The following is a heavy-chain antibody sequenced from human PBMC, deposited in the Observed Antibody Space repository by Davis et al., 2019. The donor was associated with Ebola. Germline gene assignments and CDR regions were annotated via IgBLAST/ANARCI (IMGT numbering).Heavy chain of an antibody. V-gene: IGHV3-7*03. CDR3: TATVTTDY. D-gene: IGHD4-17*01. CDR1: GFTFSSYW. CDR2: IKQDGSEK. Sequence: GESLKISCAASGFTFSSYWMSWVRQAPGKGLEWVANIKQDGSEKYYVDSVKGRFTISRDNAKNSLYLQMNSLRAEDTAVYYCTATVTTDYWGQGTTVTVSS. J-gene: IGHJ4*03.